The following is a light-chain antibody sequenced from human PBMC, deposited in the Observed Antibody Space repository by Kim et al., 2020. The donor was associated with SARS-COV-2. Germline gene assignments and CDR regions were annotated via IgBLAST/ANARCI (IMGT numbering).Light chain of an antibody. Sequence: EIVLTQSPGTLSLSPGERATLSCRASHTVSSSYLAWYRQKPGQAPRLLMYGTSKRATGNPDRYSGSGSGSGTDFTLTINRLEPEDFAVYYCQQYATSPARTLGPGTNV. J-gene: IGKJ1*01. V-gene: IGKV3-20*01. CDR3: QQYATSPART. CDR1: HTVSSSY. CDR2: GTS.